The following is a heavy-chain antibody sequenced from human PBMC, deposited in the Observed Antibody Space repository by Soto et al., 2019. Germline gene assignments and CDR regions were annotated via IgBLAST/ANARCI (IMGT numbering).Heavy chain of an antibody. CDR2: ISGSGAIT. D-gene: IGHD3-10*01. J-gene: IGHJ4*02. CDR3: AKDRQFRSYYESAGHYNN. V-gene: IGHV3-23*01. Sequence: EVLLLESGGGLVQPGGSLRLSCVASGFTFKNYDMRWVRQAPGKGREWVSGISGSGAITYYADSVRGRVTISRDNSKNTLYLQLNSLRAEDTAIYYCAKDRQFRSYYESAGHYNNWGQGTLVTVSS. CDR1: GFTFKNYD.